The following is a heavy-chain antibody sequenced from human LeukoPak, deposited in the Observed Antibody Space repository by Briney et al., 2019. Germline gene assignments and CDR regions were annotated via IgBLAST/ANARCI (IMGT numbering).Heavy chain of an antibody. CDR1: GYTFTGYY. J-gene: IGHJ5*02. Sequence: ASVKVSCKASGYTFTGYYMHWVRQAPGQGLEWVGWINPNSCGTNYAQKFQDRATMTSETSISTAYMELSRLRSDDTAVYYCARSGRSYYYNWFDPWGQGTLVTVSS. V-gene: IGHV1-2*02. CDR3: ARSGRSYYYNWFDP. CDR2: INPNSCGT. D-gene: IGHD3-22*01.